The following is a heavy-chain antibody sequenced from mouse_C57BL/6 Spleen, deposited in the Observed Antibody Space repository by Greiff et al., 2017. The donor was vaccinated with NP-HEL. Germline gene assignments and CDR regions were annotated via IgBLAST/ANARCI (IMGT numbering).Heavy chain of an antibody. J-gene: IGHJ4*01. Sequence: QVQLQQSGAELARPGASVKLSCKASGYTFTSYWMHWVKQRPGQGLEWIGMIHPNSGSTNYNEKFKSKATLTVDKSSSTAYMQLSSLTSEDSAVYYCARSFYDGYPYYYAMDYWGQGTSVTVSS. D-gene: IGHD2-3*01. CDR1: GYTFTSYW. CDR2: IHPNSGST. CDR3: ARSFYDGYPYYYAMDY. V-gene: IGHV1-64*01.